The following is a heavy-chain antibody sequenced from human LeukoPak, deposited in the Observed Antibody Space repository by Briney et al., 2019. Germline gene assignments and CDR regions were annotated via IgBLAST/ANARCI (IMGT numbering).Heavy chain of an antibody. CDR3: ARVQKVVPAANGDYYYHYYMDV. CDR2: IYTSGST. J-gene: IGHJ6*03. V-gene: IGHV4-4*07. Sequence: SETLSLTCTVSGGSISSYYWSWIRQPAGKGLEWIGRIYTSGSTNYNPSLKSRVTMSVDTSKNQFSLKLSSVTAADTAVYYCARVQKVVPAANGDYYYHYYMDVWGKGTTVTVSS. CDR1: GGSISSYY. D-gene: IGHD2-2*01.